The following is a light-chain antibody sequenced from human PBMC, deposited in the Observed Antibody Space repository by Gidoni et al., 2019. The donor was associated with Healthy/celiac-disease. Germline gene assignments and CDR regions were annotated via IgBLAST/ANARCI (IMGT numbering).Light chain of an antibody. Sequence: QSALTQPASVSGSPGQSITLSCTGTSSDVGGYNYVSWYQQHPGKAPKLMIYEVSNRPSGVSNRFSGSKSGNTASLTISGLQAEDEADYYCSSYTSSSTYVFGTGTKVXVX. V-gene: IGLV2-14*01. CDR3: SSYTSSSTYV. CDR2: EVS. CDR1: SSDVGGYNY. J-gene: IGLJ1*01.